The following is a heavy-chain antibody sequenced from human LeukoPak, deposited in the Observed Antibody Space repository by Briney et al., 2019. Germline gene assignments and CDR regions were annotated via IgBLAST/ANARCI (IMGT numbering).Heavy chain of an antibody. Sequence: GGSLRLSCAASGFTFSSYEMNWVRQAPGKGLEWVSYISSSGSTVYYADSVKGRFTISRDNAKNSLYLQMNSLRAEDTAVYYCARDGVLLWFGELFPFDYWGQGTLVTVSS. D-gene: IGHD3-10*01. CDR2: ISSSGSTV. CDR1: GFTFSSYE. J-gene: IGHJ4*02. V-gene: IGHV3-48*03. CDR3: ARDGVLLWFGELFPFDY.